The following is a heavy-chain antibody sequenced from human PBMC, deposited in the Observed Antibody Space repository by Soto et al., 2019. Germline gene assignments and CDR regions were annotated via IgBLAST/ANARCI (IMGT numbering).Heavy chain of an antibody. V-gene: IGHV3-48*01. CDR3: TRSAYMDV. Sequence: GGSLRLSCAASGFTFSSYSMNWVRQAPGKGLEWVSYISSGSSTIYYADSVKGRFAISRDNAKNSLYLQMNSLRAEDTAVYYATRSAYMDVWGTGTTVTVSS. D-gene: IGHD2-2*01. J-gene: IGHJ6*03. CDR2: ISSGSSTI. CDR1: GFTFSSYS.